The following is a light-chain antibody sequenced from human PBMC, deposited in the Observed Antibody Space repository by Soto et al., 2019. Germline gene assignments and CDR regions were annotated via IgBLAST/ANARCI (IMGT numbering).Light chain of an antibody. Sequence: DIQMTQSPSSLSASVGDRVTITRRASQSISSYLNWYQQKPGNAPKLLIYAASSLQSGVPSRFSGSGSGTDFTLTISSLQPEDFATYYCQQSYSTPLTFGGGTKVDIK. CDR2: AAS. J-gene: IGKJ4*01. CDR1: QSISSY. CDR3: QQSYSTPLT. V-gene: IGKV1-39*01.